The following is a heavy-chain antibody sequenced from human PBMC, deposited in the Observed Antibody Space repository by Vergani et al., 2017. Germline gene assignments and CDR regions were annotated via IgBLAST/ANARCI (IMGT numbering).Heavy chain of an antibody. V-gene: IGHV6-1*01. CDR3: ARDLGEPRNYYYYYGMDV. CDR2: TYYRSKWYN. CDR1: GDSVSSNSAA. Sequence: QVQLQQSGPGLVKPSQTLSLTCAISGDSVSSNSAAWNWIRQSPSRGLEWLGRTYYRSKWYNDYAVSVKSRITINPDTSKNQFSLQLNSVTAADTAVYYCARDLGEPRNYYYYYGMDVWGQGTTVTVSS. J-gene: IGHJ6*02.